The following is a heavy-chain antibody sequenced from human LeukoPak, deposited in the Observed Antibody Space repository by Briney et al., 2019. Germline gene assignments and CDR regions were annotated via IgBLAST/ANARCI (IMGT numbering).Heavy chain of an antibody. D-gene: IGHD3-22*01. J-gene: IGHJ5*02. V-gene: IGHV4-59*01. CDR2: ISYSATT. Sequence: SETLSLTCTVSGAYISRSYWSWIRQPPGKGLDWIGYISYSATTNHNPSLMSRVTITVDTSKNQFSLKLSSVTAADTAVYYCARDMRGDFYDTSGLNWFDPWGQGTLVTVSS. CDR1: GAYISRSY. CDR3: ARDMRGDFYDTSGLNWFDP.